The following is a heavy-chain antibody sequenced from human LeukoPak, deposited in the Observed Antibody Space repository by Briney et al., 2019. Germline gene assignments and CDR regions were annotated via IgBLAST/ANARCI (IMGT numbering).Heavy chain of an antibody. D-gene: IGHD3-22*01. J-gene: IGHJ1*01. V-gene: IGHV3-23*01. CDR3: AKVGEYYDDSSGYYAEYFQH. CDR1: GFTFSSYA. CDR2: ISGSGGST. Sequence: GGSLRLSCAASGFTFSSYAMSWVRQAPGKGLEWVSAISGSGGSTYYADSVKGRFTISRDNSKNTLYLQMNSLRAEDTAVYYCAKVGEYYDDSSGYYAEYFQHWGQGTLVTVSA.